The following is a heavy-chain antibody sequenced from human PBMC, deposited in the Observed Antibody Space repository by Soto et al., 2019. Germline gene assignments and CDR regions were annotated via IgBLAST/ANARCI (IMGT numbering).Heavy chain of an antibody. Sequence: ASVKVSCKASGGTFSSYAISWVRQAPGQGLEWMGRIIPIFGTANYAQKFQGRVTITADESTSTAYMELSSLRSEDTAVYYCARSIPAGSSSSSFDPWGQGTLVTVSS. CDR2: IIPIFGTA. D-gene: IGHD6-6*01. V-gene: IGHV1-69*13. CDR1: GGTFSSYA. CDR3: ARSIPAGSSSSSFDP. J-gene: IGHJ5*02.